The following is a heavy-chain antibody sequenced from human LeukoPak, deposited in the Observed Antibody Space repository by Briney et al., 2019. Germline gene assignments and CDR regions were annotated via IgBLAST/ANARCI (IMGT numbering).Heavy chain of an antibody. V-gene: IGHV4-4*02. CDR1: GGYISSSNW. J-gene: IGHJ4*02. D-gene: IGHD3-10*01. CDR3: ARYLRDYYGSGSPHLGY. CDR2: HYHSERT. Sequence: SEALSLTCCVSGGYISSSNWWSWVRQPPGKGLEWHGEHYHSERTNYNPSLKSQDTISVDKSKNHFSLKLISVTAADTAVYYCARYLRDYYGSGSPHLGYWGQGTLVTVSS.